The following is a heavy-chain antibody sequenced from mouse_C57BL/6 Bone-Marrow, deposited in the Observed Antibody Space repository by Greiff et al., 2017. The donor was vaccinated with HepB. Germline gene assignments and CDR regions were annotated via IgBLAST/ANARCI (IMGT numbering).Heavy chain of an antibody. Sequence: EVMLVESGGGLVQPGGSLKLSCAASGFTFSDYGMAWVRQAPRKGPEWVAFISNLAYSIYYADTVTGRFTISRENAKNTLYLEMSSLRSKDTAMYYCARRDSSGYLDYWGQGTTLTVSS. CDR3: ARRDSSGYLDY. J-gene: IGHJ2*01. CDR2: ISNLAYSI. D-gene: IGHD3-2*02. CDR1: GFTFSDYG. V-gene: IGHV5-15*04.